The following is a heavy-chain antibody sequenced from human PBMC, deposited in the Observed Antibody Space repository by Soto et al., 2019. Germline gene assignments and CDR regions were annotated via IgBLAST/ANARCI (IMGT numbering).Heavy chain of an antibody. CDR1: GFTFSSYG. Sequence: QVQLVESGGGVVQPGRSLRLSCAASGFTFSSYGMHWVRQAPGKGLEWVAVISYDGSNKYYADSVKGRFTISRDNSKNTLYLQMNSLRAEDTAVYYCAKDLYGGNPPTYFDYWGQGTLVTVSS. J-gene: IGHJ4*02. D-gene: IGHD4-17*01. V-gene: IGHV3-30*18. CDR2: ISYDGSNK. CDR3: AKDLYGGNPPTYFDY.